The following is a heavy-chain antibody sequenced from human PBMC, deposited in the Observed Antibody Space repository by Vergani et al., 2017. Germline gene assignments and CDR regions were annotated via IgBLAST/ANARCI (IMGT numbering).Heavy chain of an antibody. CDR3: ATNDRVRQPPGGF. V-gene: IGHV1-69-2*01. J-gene: IGHJ4*02. D-gene: IGHD1-1*01. Sequence: EVQLVQSGAEVKKPGATMKISCKVSGYTFTDHYMHWVKQAPGKGLEWMGLVDPEDGETIYAEKFKGRVTIAGDTSTATAHFELSSLRSEDTAVYNCATNDRVRQPPGGFWGQGTLVTVSS. CDR2: VDPEDGET. CDR1: GYTFTDHY.